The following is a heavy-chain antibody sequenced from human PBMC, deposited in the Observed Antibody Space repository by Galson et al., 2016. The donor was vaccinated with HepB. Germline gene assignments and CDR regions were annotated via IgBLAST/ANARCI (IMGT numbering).Heavy chain of an antibody. CDR2: IYISGST. CDR1: GFIVSSNY. V-gene: IGHV3-53*01. J-gene: IGHJ4*02. Sequence: LRLSCAASGFIVSSNYMTWVRQAPGKGLEWVSIIYISGSTYYADSVKGRFTISRDNSKNTLYLQMNSLRAEDTAVYYCARQACYDSSGYYYPLGYWGQGTLVTVFS. CDR3: ARQACYDSSGYYYPLGY. D-gene: IGHD3-22*01.